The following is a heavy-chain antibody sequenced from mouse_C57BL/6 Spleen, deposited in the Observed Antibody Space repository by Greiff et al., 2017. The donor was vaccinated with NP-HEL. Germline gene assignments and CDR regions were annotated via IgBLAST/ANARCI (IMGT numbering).Heavy chain of an antibody. Sequence: QVTLKECGPGILQPSQTLSLTCSFSGFSLSTFGMGVGWIRQPSGKGLEWLAHIWWDDDKYYNPALKSRLTISKDTSKNQVFLKIANVDTADTATYYCARMNSAPITTVVDDWGQGTTLTVSS. D-gene: IGHD1-1*01. V-gene: IGHV8-8*01. CDR3: ARMNSAPITTVVDD. CDR2: IWWDDDK. J-gene: IGHJ2*01. CDR1: GFSLSTFGMG.